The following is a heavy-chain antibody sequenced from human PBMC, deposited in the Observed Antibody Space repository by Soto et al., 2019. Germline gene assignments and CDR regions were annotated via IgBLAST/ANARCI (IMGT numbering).Heavy chain of an antibody. CDR2: ISAYNGDT. J-gene: IGHJ4*02. D-gene: IGHD6-19*01. Sequence: QVQLVQSGPEVQKPGASVKVSCKASGYTFNKYSISWVRQAPGQGLEWMGWISAYNGDTNYAHQLQGRVTLSTDTFTSTAYMELRNLRSDDTDMYYCARDHAGSGWFRFDSWGQGTLVTVSS. CDR1: GYTFNKYS. V-gene: IGHV1-18*01. CDR3: ARDHAGSGWFRFDS.